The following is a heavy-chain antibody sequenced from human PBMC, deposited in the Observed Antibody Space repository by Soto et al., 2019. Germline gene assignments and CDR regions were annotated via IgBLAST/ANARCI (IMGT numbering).Heavy chain of an antibody. V-gene: IGHV3-30*18. CDR3: AKGRLRGLDNGNFDY. J-gene: IGHJ4*01. D-gene: IGHD4-17*01. Sequence: GGSLRLSCAASGFTFNSYGMHWVRQGPGNGLEWVAFISYDSTKTYYADSVKGRFTISRDNSNSALYVQMNSLTGEDTAVYYCAKGRLRGLDNGNFDYWGHGTLVTVSS. CDR1: GFTFNSYG. CDR2: ISYDSTKT.